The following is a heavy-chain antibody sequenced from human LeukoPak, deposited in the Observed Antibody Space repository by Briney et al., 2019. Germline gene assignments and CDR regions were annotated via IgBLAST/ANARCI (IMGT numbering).Heavy chain of an antibody. Sequence: VSXXSISSXXGXXXXXXXXXXLXXIGYIYYSGSTNYNPSLKSRVTISVDTSKNQFSLKLSSVTAADTAVYYCARRVVSPLDAFDIWGQGTMVTVSS. J-gene: IGHJ3*02. CDR2: IYYSGST. CDR3: ARRVVSPLDAFDI. CDR1: XXSISSXX. V-gene: IGHV4-59*08. D-gene: IGHD2-15*01.